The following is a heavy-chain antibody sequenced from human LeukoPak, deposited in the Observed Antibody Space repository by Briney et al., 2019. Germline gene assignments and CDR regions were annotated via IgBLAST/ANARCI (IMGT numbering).Heavy chain of an antibody. CDR3: ARAGGGYRLMNEDIVVVPAARGGWFDP. CDR2: INPNSGGT. V-gene: IGHV1-2*02. J-gene: IGHJ5*02. Sequence: ASVKVSCKASGYTFTGYYMHWVRQAPGQGLEWMGWINPNSGGTNYAQKFQGRVTMTRDTSISTAYMELSRLRSDDTAVYYCARAGGGYRLMNEDIVVVPAARGGWFDPWGQGTLVTASS. D-gene: IGHD2-2*01. CDR1: GYTFTGYY.